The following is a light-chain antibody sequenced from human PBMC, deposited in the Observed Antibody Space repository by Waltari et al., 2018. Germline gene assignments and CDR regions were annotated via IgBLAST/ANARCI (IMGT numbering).Light chain of an antibody. CDR2: DVS. Sequence: QSALTQPASVSGSPGQSITISCTGTSSDVGVYNYVSWYKQHPGKAPKLMIYDVSNRPSGVSNRFSGSKSGNTASLTISGLQAEDEADYYCSSYIDSSTLELFGGGTSLTVL. J-gene: IGLJ2*01. CDR3: SSYIDSSTLEL. CDR1: SSDVGVYNY. V-gene: IGLV2-14*03.